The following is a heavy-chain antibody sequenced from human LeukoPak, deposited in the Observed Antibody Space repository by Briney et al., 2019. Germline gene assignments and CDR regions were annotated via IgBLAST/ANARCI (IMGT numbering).Heavy chain of an antibody. V-gene: IGHV3-74*01. J-gene: IGHJ4*02. CDR3: ARDHRTAIAALGTDY. D-gene: IGHD6-13*01. CDR2: IKPDGST. CDR1: GFTFSSHW. Sequence: GGSLRLSCAASGFTFSSHWMHWVRQAPGKGLVWVSRIKPDGSTYYADSVKGRFTVSRGNAKNTLYLQMNSLRAEDTAVYYCARDHRTAIAALGTDYWGQGTLVTVSS.